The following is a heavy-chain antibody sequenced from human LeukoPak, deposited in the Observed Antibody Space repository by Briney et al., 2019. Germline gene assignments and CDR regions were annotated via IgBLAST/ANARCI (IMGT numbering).Heavy chain of an antibody. CDR3: ARAPSPTRAFDI. D-gene: IGHD5-12*01. Sequence: ASVNVSCKASGYTFTSYAMHWVRQAPGQRLEWMGWINAGNGNTKYSQKFQGRVTITRDTSASTAYMELSSLRSEDTAVYYCARAPSPTRAFDIWGQGTMVTVSS. J-gene: IGHJ3*02. CDR1: GYTFTSYA. V-gene: IGHV1-3*01. CDR2: INAGNGNT.